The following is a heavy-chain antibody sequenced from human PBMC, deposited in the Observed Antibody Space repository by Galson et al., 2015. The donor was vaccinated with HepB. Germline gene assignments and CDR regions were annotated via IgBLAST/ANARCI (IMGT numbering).Heavy chain of an antibody. CDR2: INPSGGST. CDR3: ARERSKDSSGWYLSLGFDP. D-gene: IGHD6-19*01. J-gene: IGHJ5*02. Sequence: SVKVSCRASGYTFTSYYMHWVRQAPGQGLEWMGIINPSGGSTSYAQKFQGRVTMTRDTSTSTVYMELSSLRSEDTAVYYCARERSKDSSGWYLSLGFDPWGQGTLVTVSS. V-gene: IGHV1-46*01. CDR1: GYTFTSYY.